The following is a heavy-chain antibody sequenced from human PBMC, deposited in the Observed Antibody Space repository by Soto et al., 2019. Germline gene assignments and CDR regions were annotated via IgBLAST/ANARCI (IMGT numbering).Heavy chain of an antibody. CDR3: ARSSGWRQGFRYNYGLDV. J-gene: IGHJ6*02. V-gene: IGHV3-11*06. CDR2: ISGSGAYT. CDR1: GFILSDNY. Sequence: QVQLVESGGGLVKPGESLRLSCIGSGFILSDNYMTWIRQAPGKGLEWVSYISGSGAYTNYADSVKGRFTISRDNARNSLLLQINSLRVEDTAVYYCARSSGWRQGFRYNYGLDVWGQGTTVIVSS. D-gene: IGHD1-1*01.